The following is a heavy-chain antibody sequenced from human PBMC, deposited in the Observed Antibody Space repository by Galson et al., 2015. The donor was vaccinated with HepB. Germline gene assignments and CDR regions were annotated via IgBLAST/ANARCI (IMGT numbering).Heavy chain of an antibody. CDR1: GGTFSSYT. CDR3: ARDSEGSSWYSGGFDY. D-gene: IGHD6-13*01. CDR2: IIPILGIA. Sequence: QSGAEVKKPGESLKISCKASGGTFSSYTISWVRQAPGQGLEWMGRIIPILGIANYAQKFQGRVTITADKSTSTAYMELSSLRSEDTAVYYCARDSEGSSWYSGGFDYWGQGTLVTVSS. V-gene: IGHV1-69*04. J-gene: IGHJ4*02.